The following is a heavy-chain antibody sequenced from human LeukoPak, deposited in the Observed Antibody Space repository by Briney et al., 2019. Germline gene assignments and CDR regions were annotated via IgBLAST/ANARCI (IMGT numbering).Heavy chain of an antibody. V-gene: IGHV1-2*02. Sequence: GASVKVSCKASGYTFTGHYMHWVRQAPGQGLEWMGWINPNSGGTNYAQKFQGRVTMTRDTSISTAYMELSRLRSDDTAVYYCARAEPVVVPAAIDYWGQGTLVTVSS. CDR2: INPNSGGT. CDR1: GYTFTGHY. J-gene: IGHJ4*02. D-gene: IGHD2-2*01. CDR3: ARAEPVVVPAAIDY.